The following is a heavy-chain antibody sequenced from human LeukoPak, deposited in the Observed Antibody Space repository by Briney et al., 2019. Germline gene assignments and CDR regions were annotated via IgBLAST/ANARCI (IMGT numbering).Heavy chain of an antibody. CDR2: IWSDGSNK. V-gene: IGHV3-33*01. J-gene: IGHJ3*01. CDR3: ARDRGHAFDV. Sequence: GGSLRLSCVASGFTFSTYGIHWARQAPGKGLEWVAVIWSDGSNKYYGDSVKGRFTISRDNSKNTLYLQMNSLRAEDTAVYYCARDRGHAFDVWGQATMVTVSS. CDR1: GFTFSTYG.